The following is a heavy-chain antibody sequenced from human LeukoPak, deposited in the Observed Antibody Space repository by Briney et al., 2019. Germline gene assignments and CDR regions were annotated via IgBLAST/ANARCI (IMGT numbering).Heavy chain of an antibody. V-gene: IGHV6-1*01. D-gene: IGHD6-19*01. CDR3: ARDVGTSGWYPFDY. CDR1: GDSVSSNNGA. Sequence: SQTLSLTRAISGDSVSSNNGAWNWIRQSPSRGLEWLGRTYYRSKWYDDYAGSVKGRISISPDTSKNQFSLQLYSVTPEDTAVYYCARDVGTSGWYPFDYWGQGTLVTVSS. CDR2: TYYRSKWYD. J-gene: IGHJ4*02.